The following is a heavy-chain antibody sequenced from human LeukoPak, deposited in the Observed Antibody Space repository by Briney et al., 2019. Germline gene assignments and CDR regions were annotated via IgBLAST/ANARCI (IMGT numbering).Heavy chain of an antibody. CDR2: IKQDESEE. J-gene: IGHJ4*02. CDR1: GFSFSDKG. CDR3: ARDTSGPDY. V-gene: IGHV3-7*01. Sequence: GGSLRLSCAASGFSFSDKGMSWVRQAPGKGLEWVANIKQDESEEYYVDSVKGRFTISRDNAKNSLYLQMNSLRAEDTAVYYCARDTSGPDYWGQGTLVTVSS. D-gene: IGHD6-19*01.